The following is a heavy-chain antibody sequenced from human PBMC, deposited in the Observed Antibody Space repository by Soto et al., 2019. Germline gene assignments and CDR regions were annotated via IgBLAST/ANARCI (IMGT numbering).Heavy chain of an antibody. CDR1: GFTFSSYA. CDR3: AKAAFHYYYYGMDV. D-gene: IGHD6-25*01. Sequence: GGSLRLSCAASGFTFSSYAMSWVRQAPGKGLEWVSAISGSGGSTYYAGSVKGRFTISRDNSKNTLYLQMNSLRAEDTAVYYCAKAAFHYYYYGMDVWGQGTTVTVSS. J-gene: IGHJ6*02. CDR2: ISGSGGST. V-gene: IGHV3-23*01.